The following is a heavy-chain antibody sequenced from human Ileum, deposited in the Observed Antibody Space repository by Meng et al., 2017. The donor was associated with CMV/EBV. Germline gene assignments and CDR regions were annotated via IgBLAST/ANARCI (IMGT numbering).Heavy chain of an antibody. J-gene: IGHJ6*02. CDR1: GFSFNNYW. CDR3: ARSFPYVYSSPGA. V-gene: IGHV3-7*01. CDR2: ISPDGSEK. Sequence: GESLKISCAASGFSFNNYWMNWIRQAPGKGLEWVAKISPDGSEKYYVDSVKGRFTISRDNAKTSLYLQMNSLRAEDMAVYSCARSFPYVYSSPGAWGQGTTVTVSS. D-gene: IGHD6-19*01.